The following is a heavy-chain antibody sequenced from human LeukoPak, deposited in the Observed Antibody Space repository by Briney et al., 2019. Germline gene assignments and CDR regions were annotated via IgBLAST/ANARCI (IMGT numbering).Heavy chain of an antibody. J-gene: IGHJ4*02. CDR1: GGSISSYY. V-gene: IGHV4-59*01. CDR3: ARERADYGDPYYFDY. Sequence: PSETLSLTCTVSGGSISSYYWSWIRQPPGKGLEWIGYIYYSGSTNYNPSLKSRVTISVDTSKNQFSLKLSSVTAADTAVYYCARERADYGDPYYFDYWGQGTLVTVSS. CDR2: IYYSGST. D-gene: IGHD4-17*01.